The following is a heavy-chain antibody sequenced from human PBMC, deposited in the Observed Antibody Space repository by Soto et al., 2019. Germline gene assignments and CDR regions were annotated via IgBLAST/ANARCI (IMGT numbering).Heavy chain of an antibody. CDR2: INHSGST. Sequence: SETLSLTCAVYGGSFSGYYWSWIRQPPWKGLEWIGEINHSGSTNYNPSLKSRVTISVDTSKNQFSLKLSSVTAADTAVYYCARGRSITIFGVVIIPRPFFDYWGQGTLVTSPQ. CDR1: GGSFSGYY. D-gene: IGHD3-3*01. J-gene: IGHJ4*02. V-gene: IGHV4-34*01. CDR3: ARGRSITIFGVVIIPRPFFDY.